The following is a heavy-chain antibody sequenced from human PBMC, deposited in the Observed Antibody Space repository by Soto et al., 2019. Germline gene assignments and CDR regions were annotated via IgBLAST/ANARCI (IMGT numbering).Heavy chain of an antibody. CDR1: GFTFSNAW. Sequence: GYLRLSCAASGFTFSNAWMSWVRQAPGKGLEWVGRIKSKTDGGTTDYAAPVKGRFTISRGDSKNTLYLQMNSLKTEDTAVYYCTTPYFYILTGYSTDVFAIWAQGTMVP. D-gene: IGHD3-9*01. J-gene: IGHJ3*02. CDR2: IKSKTDGGTT. V-gene: IGHV3-15*01. CDR3: TTPYFYILTGYSTDVFAI.